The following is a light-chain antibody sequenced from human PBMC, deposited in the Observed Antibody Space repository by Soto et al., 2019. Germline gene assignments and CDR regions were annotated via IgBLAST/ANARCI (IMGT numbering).Light chain of an antibody. CDR1: SSDVGGYNY. CDR3: SSYTSSSTIVV. J-gene: IGLJ2*01. V-gene: IGLV2-14*01. CDR2: DVS. Sequence: QSALTQPASVSGSPGQSITISCTGTSSDVGGYNYVSWYQQHPGKVPKLMIYDVSNRPSGVSNRFSGSKSGNTASLTIAGLQAEDEADYYCSSYTSSSTIVVFGGGTLLTVL.